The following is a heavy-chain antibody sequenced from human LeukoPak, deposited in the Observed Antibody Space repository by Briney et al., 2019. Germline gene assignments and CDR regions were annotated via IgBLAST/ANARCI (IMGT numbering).Heavy chain of an antibody. CDR3: AREEGGQYSSSLYMDV. CDR1: GFTFSHAR. D-gene: IGHD6-6*01. J-gene: IGHJ6*03. CDR2: IKSYVHGGTT. Sequence: GGSLRLSCAASGFTFSHARMNWVRQAPGKGLEWIGLIKSYVHGGTTYYADSVKGRFTISRDNPKNTLYLQMNSLRAEDTAVYYCAREEGGQYSSSLYMDVWGKGTTVTVSS. V-gene: IGHV3-15*01.